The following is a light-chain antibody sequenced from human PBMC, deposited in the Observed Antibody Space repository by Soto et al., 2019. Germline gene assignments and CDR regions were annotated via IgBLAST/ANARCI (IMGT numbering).Light chain of an antibody. Sequence: IVLTQSPVTLSSSPGERATLSCRASQSFTYTYLAWYQQKPGRSPRLLVYGVSARAAGISDRFSGSGSGTDFTLTLNRLEPEDSAIYYCQQYESIPFTFGQGTKLEIK. CDR3: QQYESIPFT. J-gene: IGKJ2*01. V-gene: IGKV3-20*01. CDR1: QSFTYTY. CDR2: GVS.